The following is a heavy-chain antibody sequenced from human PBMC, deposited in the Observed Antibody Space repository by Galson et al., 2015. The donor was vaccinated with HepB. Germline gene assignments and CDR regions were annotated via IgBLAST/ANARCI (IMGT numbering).Heavy chain of an antibody. Sequence: SLRLSCAASGFTFSDYGMHWVRRAPGKGLEWVSVTAHDGSVSYYADSVKGRFTASRDNSKNTLYLEINSLRAEDTAIYYCAKGPNRYSSPWYFFNWGQGTMVTVSS. D-gene: IGHD2-15*01. CDR3: AKGPNRYSSPWYFFN. CDR2: TAHDGSVS. J-gene: IGHJ3*01. CDR1: GFTFSDYG. V-gene: IGHV3-30*18.